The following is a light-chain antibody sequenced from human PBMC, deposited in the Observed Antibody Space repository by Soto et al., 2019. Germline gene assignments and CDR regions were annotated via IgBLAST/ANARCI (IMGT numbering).Light chain of an antibody. Sequence: EVVMTQSPGTLSLSPGERATLSCRASQSVSSNHLAWYQQKPGQAPRLLIYRASSRATGIPARFSGSGSGTEFTLTINSLQSEDFAVYYCQQYQNLWTFGQGTKVDI. CDR2: RAS. V-gene: IGKV3-15*01. CDR1: QSVSSN. J-gene: IGKJ1*01. CDR3: QQYQNLWT.